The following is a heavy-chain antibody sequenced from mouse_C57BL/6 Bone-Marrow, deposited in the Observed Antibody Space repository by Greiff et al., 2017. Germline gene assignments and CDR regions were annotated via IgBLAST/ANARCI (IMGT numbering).Heavy chain of an antibody. D-gene: IGHD2-4*01. V-gene: IGHV1-42*01. CDR2: INPSTGGT. Sequence: EVKLMESGPELVKPGASVKISCKASGYSFTGYYMNWVKQSPEKTLEWIGEINPSTGGTTYNQKFKAKATLTVDKSSSTAYMQLKSLTSEDSAVYYCARREYDYDEMAWFAYWGQGTLVTVSA. CDR3: ARREYDYDEMAWFAY. CDR1: GYSFTGYY. J-gene: IGHJ3*01.